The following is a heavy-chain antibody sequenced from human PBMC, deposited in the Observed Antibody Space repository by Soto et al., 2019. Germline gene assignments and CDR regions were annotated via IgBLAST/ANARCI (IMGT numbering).Heavy chain of an antibody. V-gene: IGHV3-30*14. Sequence: GGSLRLSCTVSGFLFNTYAMHWVRQAPGKGLEWVAVISYDARNTYYADSVKGRFTISRDNSKNTLYLQMNSLRAEDTAVYYCARGRYYDSSGPIHAFDIWGQGTMVTVSS. CDR1: GFLFNTYA. D-gene: IGHD3-22*01. CDR2: ISYDARNT. J-gene: IGHJ3*02. CDR3: ARGRYYDSSGPIHAFDI.